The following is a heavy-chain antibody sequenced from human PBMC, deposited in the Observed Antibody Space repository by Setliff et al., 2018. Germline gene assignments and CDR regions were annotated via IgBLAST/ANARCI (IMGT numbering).Heavy chain of an antibody. CDR2: IKKDGSIK. CDR1: GFTFRSYW. CDR3: VRDSGNSEMIDY. V-gene: IGHV3-7*01. D-gene: IGHD6-25*01. Sequence: GGSLRLSCAASGFTFRSYWMSWVRQAPGKGLEWVANIKKDGSIKYYLDSVRGRFTISRDNAESSLTLQMNSLRVEDTAVYYCVRDSGNSEMIDYWGQGTPVTVSS. J-gene: IGHJ4*02.